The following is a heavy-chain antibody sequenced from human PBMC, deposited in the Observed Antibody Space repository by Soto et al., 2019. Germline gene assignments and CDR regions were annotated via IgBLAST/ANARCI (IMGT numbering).Heavy chain of an antibody. J-gene: IGHJ4*02. Sequence: QVQLVESGGGVVQPGRSLRLSCAASGFTFSSYGMHWVRQAPGKGLEWVAVISYDGSNKYYADSVKGRFTISRDNSKNTLYLQMNSLRAEDTAVYYCAKGWQWLDYWGQGTLVTVSS. D-gene: IGHD6-19*01. V-gene: IGHV3-30*18. CDR1: GFTFSSYG. CDR2: ISYDGSNK. CDR3: AKGWQWLDY.